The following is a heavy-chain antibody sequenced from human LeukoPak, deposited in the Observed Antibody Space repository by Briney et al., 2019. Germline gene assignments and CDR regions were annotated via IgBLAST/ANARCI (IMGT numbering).Heavy chain of an antibody. CDR3: ARGPLYDSSGYPGDY. Sequence: SETLSPTCTVSGGSISSYYWSWIRQPAGKGLEWIGRIYTSGSTNYNPSLKSRVTMSVDTSKNQFSLKLSSVTAADTAVYYCARGPLYDSSGYPGDYWGQGTLVTVSS. V-gene: IGHV4-4*07. D-gene: IGHD3-22*01. J-gene: IGHJ4*02. CDR1: GGSISSYY. CDR2: IYTSGST.